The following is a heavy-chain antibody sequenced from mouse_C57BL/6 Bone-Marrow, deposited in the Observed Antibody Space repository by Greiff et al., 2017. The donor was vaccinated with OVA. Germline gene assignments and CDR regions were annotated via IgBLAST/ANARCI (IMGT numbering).Heavy chain of an antibody. Sequence: VQLVESGPGLVQPSQSLSITCTVSGFSLTSYGVHWVRQSPGKGLEWLGVIWRGGSTDYNAAFMSRLSITKDNSKSQVFFKMNSLQADDTAIYYCAKNVYYSNQGYFDVWGTGTTVTVSS. CDR3: AKNVYYSNQGYFDV. CDR2: IWRGGST. CDR1: GFSLTSYG. D-gene: IGHD2-5*01. J-gene: IGHJ1*03. V-gene: IGHV2-5*01.